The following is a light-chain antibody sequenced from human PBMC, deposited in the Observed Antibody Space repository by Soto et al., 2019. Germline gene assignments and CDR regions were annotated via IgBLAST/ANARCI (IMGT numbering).Light chain of an antibody. V-gene: IGLV1-44*01. CDR3: AAWDDSLNVV. CDR2: SNN. J-gene: IGLJ2*01. Sequence: QSVLTQPPSASGTPGPRVTISCSGSSSNIGSNTVNWYQQLPGTAPKLLIYSNNKRPSGVPDRFSGSKSGTSASLAVSGPQSEDEADYYCAAWDDSLNVVFGGGTQLTVL. CDR1: SSNIGSNT.